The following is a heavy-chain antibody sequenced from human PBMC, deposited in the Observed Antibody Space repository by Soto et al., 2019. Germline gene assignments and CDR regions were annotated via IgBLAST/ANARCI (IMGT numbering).Heavy chain of an antibody. D-gene: IGHD3-22*01. CDR3: AKASPHRVNTIVVVNYYFDS. J-gene: IGHJ4*02. CDR1: GFTFDNYA. V-gene: IGHV3-23*01. CDR2: ISGSGGTT. Sequence: GGSLRLSCAASGFTFDNYAMSWVRQAPGKGLEWVSGISGSGGTTYYADSVKGRFTISRDNSKNTLYLQMSSLRAEDTAIYYCAKASPHRVNTIVVVNYYFDSCGPGTVVTVSS.